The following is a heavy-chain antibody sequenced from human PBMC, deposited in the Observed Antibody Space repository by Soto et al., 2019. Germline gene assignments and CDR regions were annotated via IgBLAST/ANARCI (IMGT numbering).Heavy chain of an antibody. CDR2: IYYSGST. V-gene: IGHV4-59*01. CDR1: GGSISSYY. J-gene: IGHJ5*02. D-gene: IGHD6-19*01. CDR3: ARDQGLVRSLGFDP. Sequence: SETLSLTCTVSGGSISSYYWSWIRQPPGKGLEWIGYIYYSGSTNYNPSLKSRVTISVDTSKNQFSLKLSSVTAADTAVYYCARDQGLVRSLGFDPWGQGTLVTVSS.